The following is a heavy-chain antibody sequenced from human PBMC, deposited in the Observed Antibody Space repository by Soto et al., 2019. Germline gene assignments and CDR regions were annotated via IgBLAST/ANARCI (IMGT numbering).Heavy chain of an antibody. Sequence: QVQLQESGPGLVKPSETLSLTCTVSGGSISSYYWSWIRQPPGKGLEWIGYIYYSGSTNYNPSLKRRVTITVDTSKNQFYLKLSCVTAADTAVYYCARDRAGTVDYWGQGTLVTVSS. V-gene: IGHV4-59*01. CDR1: GGSISSYY. CDR3: ARDRAGTVDY. CDR2: IYYSGST. D-gene: IGHD6-19*01. J-gene: IGHJ4*02.